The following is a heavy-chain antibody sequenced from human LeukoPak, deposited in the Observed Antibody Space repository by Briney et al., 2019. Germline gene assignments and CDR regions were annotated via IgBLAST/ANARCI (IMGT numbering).Heavy chain of an antibody. CDR1: GGSFSGYY. V-gene: IGHV4-59*01. J-gene: IGHJ4*02. CDR3: ARKKEYFDY. Sequence: PSETLSLTCAVYGGSFSGYYWSWIRQPPGKGLEWIASIYYSGSTNYNPSLQSRVTISVDTSKNQFSLKLSSVTAADTAVYYCARKKEYFDYWGQGILVTVSS. CDR2: IYYSGST.